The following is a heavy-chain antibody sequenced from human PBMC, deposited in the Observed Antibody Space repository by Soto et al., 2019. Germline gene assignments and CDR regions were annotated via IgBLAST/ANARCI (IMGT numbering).Heavy chain of an antibody. V-gene: IGHV3-23*01. CDR3: AKDSGSSGLFDY. J-gene: IGHJ4*02. CDR1: GFTFSNYA. CDR2: ISGSGGST. Sequence: EVQLLESGGGLVQPGGSLRLSCAVSGFTFSNYAMSWVRQAPGQGLEWVSVISGSGGSTFYADSVKGRFTISRDNSKKPLHLQMNSLRAEDTAVYYCAKDSGSSGLFDYWGQGTLVAVSS. D-gene: IGHD5-12*01.